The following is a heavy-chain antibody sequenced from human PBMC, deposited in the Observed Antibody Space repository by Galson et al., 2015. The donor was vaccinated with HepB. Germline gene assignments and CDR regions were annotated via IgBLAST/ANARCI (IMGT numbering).Heavy chain of an antibody. J-gene: IGHJ4*02. D-gene: IGHD6-19*01. V-gene: IGHV4-31*03. Sequence: TLSLTCTVSGGSISSGGYYWSWIRQHPGKGLEWIGYIYYSGNTYYNPSLKSRVTISVDTSKNQFSLKLSSVTAADTAVYYCARSSGSSGWYVYWGQGTLVTVSS. CDR3: ARSSGSSGWYVY. CDR1: GGSISSGGYY. CDR2: IYYSGNT.